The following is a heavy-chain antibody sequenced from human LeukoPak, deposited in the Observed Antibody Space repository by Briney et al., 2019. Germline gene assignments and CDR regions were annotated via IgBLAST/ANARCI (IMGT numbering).Heavy chain of an antibody. CDR3: ARDPDSLWFGELGG. D-gene: IGHD3-10*01. CDR2: INAGNGNT. J-gene: IGHJ4*02. Sequence: ASVKVSCKASGYTFTSYAMHWVRQAPGQRLEWMGWINAGNGNTKYSQKFQGRVTITRDTSVSTAYMELSSLRSEDTAVYYCARDPDSLWFGELGGWGQGTLVTVSS. CDR1: GYTFTSYA. V-gene: IGHV1-3*01.